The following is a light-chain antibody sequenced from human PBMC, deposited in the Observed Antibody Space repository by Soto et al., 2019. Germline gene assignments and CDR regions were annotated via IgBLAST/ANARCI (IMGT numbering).Light chain of an antibody. CDR2: DVT. V-gene: IGKV3-20*01. Sequence: EVVLTQSPGTLSLSPGERATLSCRASESVSASYLAWYQQKPGQSPRLLIYDVTSRAAGIPDRFSGTGSGTDFTLTINSREAEDFAGYFCQQYGGSPPGYVFGQGSKLEIK. J-gene: IGKJ2*01. CDR3: QQYGGSPPGYV. CDR1: ESVSASY.